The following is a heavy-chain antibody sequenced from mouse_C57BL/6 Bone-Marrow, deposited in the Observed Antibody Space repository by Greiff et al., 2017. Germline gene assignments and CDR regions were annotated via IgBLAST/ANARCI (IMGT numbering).Heavy chain of an antibody. V-gene: IGHV1-55*01. CDR2: IYPGSGST. Sequence: VQLQQPGAELVKPGASVKMSCKASGYTFTSYWITWVKQRPGQGLEWIGDIYPGSGSTNYTEKFKSQATLTVDTSSSTAYMQLSSLTSEDSEVYYCARKGKLRLPAWFAYWGQGTLVTVSA. D-gene: IGHD3-2*02. J-gene: IGHJ3*01. CDR1: GYTFTSYW. CDR3: ARKGKLRLPAWFAY.